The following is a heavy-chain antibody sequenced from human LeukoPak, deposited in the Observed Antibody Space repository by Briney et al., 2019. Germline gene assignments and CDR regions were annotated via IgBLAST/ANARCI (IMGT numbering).Heavy chain of an antibody. V-gene: IGHV4-59*06. CDR2: INYSGST. J-gene: IGHJ5*02. D-gene: IGHD3-10*01. CDR3: ARYGSGSTWFDP. CDR1: GGSISSYY. Sequence: SETLSLTCTVSGGSISSYYWSWIRQPAGKGLEWIGYINYSGSTYYNPSLKSRVTISVDTSKNQFSLKLTSVTAADTAVYYCARYGSGSTWFDPWGQGTLVTVSS.